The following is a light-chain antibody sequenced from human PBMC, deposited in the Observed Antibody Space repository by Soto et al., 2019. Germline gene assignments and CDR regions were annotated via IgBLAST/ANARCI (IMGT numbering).Light chain of an antibody. J-gene: IGKJ5*01. Sequence: EIVLTQSPATLSLSPEERATLSCRASQSVSNYLAWFQQKPGQAPMLLVYDASNRATVISARFSGSGSGTDFTLTISSLEPEDFAVYYCQQRTGWPITFGQGTRLEIK. CDR3: QQRTGWPIT. CDR1: QSVSNY. CDR2: DAS. V-gene: IGKV3-11*01.